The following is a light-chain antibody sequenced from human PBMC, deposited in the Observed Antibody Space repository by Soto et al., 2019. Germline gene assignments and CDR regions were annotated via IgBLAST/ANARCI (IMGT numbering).Light chain of an antibody. Sequence: DIVLTQSPCTLSLSAGENATLTCRASRSVNSNFFAWYQQKPGQAPRLLIYAVSTRATGIPDRFTGSGSGPDFALTISGLEPADFAIYYCQQYSSFPRSFGQGTKVDIK. V-gene: IGKV3-20*01. CDR3: QQYSSFPRS. J-gene: IGKJ2*03. CDR2: AVS. CDR1: RSVNSNF.